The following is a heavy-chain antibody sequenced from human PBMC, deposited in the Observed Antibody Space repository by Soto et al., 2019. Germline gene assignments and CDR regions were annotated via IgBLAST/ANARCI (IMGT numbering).Heavy chain of an antibody. Sequence: EVQLVESGGGLVQPGGSLRLSCAASGFSFSSYSMNWVRQAPGKGLEWVSYISGGGGSTYYADSVKGRFTMSRDNAKKSLYLQLSSLRDVDTAVYYCARDPMSGSQKLYFDYWGQGTLVTVSS. CDR3: ARDPMSGSQKLYFDY. CDR2: ISGGGGST. D-gene: IGHD1-26*01. V-gene: IGHV3-48*02. CDR1: GFSFSSYS. J-gene: IGHJ4*02.